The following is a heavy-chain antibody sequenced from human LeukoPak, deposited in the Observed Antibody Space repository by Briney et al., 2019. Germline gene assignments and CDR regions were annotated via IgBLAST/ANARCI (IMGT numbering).Heavy chain of an antibody. Sequence: GGSLRLSCAASGFTFSSYEMNWVRQAPGKGLEWVSYISSSGSTIYYADSVKGRFTISRDNAKNSLYLQMNSLRAEDTAVYYCARGVNDILTGYYFDYWGQGTLVTVSS. D-gene: IGHD3-9*01. CDR3: ARGVNDILTGYYFDY. V-gene: IGHV3-48*03. CDR2: ISSSGSTI. J-gene: IGHJ4*02. CDR1: GFTFSSYE.